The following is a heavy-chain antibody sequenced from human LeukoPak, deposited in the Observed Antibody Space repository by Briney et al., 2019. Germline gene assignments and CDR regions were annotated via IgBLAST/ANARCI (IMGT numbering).Heavy chain of an antibody. CDR3: ARRYCSSSICLLDY. V-gene: IGHV3-48*03. J-gene: IGHJ4*02. CDR2: ITTSGSTI. Sequence: PGGSLRLSCAASGFIFSSYEMNWVRQAPGQGLEGVSHITTSGSTIYYAASVKGPFTVYRDNAKNSVYLQMHSLRAEDTAVYYCARRYCSSSICLLDYWGQGTLVTVSS. D-gene: IGHD2-2*01. CDR1: GFIFSSYE.